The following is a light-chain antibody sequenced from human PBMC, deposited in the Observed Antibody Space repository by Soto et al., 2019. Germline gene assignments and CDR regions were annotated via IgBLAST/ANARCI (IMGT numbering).Light chain of an antibody. Sequence: EIVLTQSPATLSLSPGERATLSCRASQSVGSHLAWYQQKAGQAPRLLIYDTSNRATGIPVRFRGSGSGTDFTLTISSLEAEDIAVYYCLLYFSPDRYTFGPGTKVQIK. CDR1: QSVGSH. J-gene: IGKJ2*01. CDR3: LLYFSPDRYT. CDR2: DTS. V-gene: IGKV3-11*01.